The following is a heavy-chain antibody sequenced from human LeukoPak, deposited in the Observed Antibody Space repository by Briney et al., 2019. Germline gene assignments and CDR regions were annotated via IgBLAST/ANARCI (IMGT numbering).Heavy chain of an antibody. CDR1: GFALSSHW. Sequence: GGSLRLSCAASGFALSSHWMTWVRQVPGRGPEWVANVNRDGSVTYYLDSVKGRFTISKDNAKNSLYLQMNSLRAEDTALYHCARNNGMDVWGQGTTVIVSS. J-gene: IGHJ6*02. V-gene: IGHV3-7*03. CDR3: ARNNGMDV. CDR2: VNRDGSVT.